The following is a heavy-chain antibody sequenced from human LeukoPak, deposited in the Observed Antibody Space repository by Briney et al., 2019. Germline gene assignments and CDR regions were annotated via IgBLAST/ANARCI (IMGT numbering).Heavy chain of an antibody. CDR3: AREVPYRRAAAGFFDY. V-gene: IGHV4-59*01. CDR2: IYYSGST. CDR1: GGSISSYY. D-gene: IGHD6-13*01. Sequence: SETLSLTCTVSGGSISSYYWSWIRQPPGKGLEWIGYIYYSGSTNYNPSLKSRVTISVDTSKNQFSLKLSSVTAADTAVYYCAREVPYRRAAAGFFDYWGQGTLVTVSS. J-gene: IGHJ4*02.